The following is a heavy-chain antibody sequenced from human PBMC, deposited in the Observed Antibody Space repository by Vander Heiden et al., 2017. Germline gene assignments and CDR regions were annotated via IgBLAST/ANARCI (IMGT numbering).Heavy chain of an antibody. CDR3: ARVRVGYGTIDY. CDR1: GGTFSSYA. J-gene: IGHJ4*02. D-gene: IGHD5-18*01. V-gene: IGHV1-69*01. CDR2: IIPIFGTA. Sequence: QVQLVQSGAEVQKPGSSVQVSCKASGGTFSSYAISWVRQAPGQGREWMGGIIPIFGTANYAQKFQGRVTITADESTSTAYMELSSLRSEDTAVYYCARVRVGYGTIDYWGQGTLVTVSS.